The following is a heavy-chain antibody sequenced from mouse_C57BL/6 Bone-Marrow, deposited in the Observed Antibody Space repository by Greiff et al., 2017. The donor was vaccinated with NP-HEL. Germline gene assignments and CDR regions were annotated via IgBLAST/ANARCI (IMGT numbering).Heavy chain of an antibody. J-gene: IGHJ4*01. CDR1: GFTFSSYG. Sequence: EVQWVESGGDLVKPGGSLKLSCAASGFTFSSYGMSWVRQTPDKRLEWVATISSGGSYTYYPDSVKGRFTISRDNAKNTLYRQMSSLKSEDTAMYYCARQGGYYAMDYWGQGTSVTVSS. CDR2: ISSGGSYT. CDR3: ARQGGYYAMDY. V-gene: IGHV5-6*01.